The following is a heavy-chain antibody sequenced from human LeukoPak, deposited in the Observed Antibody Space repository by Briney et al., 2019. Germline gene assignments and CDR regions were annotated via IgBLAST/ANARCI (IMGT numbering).Heavy chain of an antibody. J-gene: IGHJ3*02. D-gene: IGHD3-10*01. V-gene: IGHV1-2*02. CDR3: ARVQGSGVQSHNEPGAFDI. Sequence: ASVKVSCKASGYTFTGYYMHWVRQAPGQGLEWMGWINPNSGGTNYAQKFQGRVTMTRDTSISTAYMELSRLRSDDTAVYYCARVQGSGVQSHNEPGAFDIWGQGTMVTVSS. CDR2: INPNSGGT. CDR1: GYTFTGYY.